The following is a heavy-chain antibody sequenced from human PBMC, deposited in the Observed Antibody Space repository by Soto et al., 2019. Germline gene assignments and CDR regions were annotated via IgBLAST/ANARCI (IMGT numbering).Heavy chain of an antibody. CDR3: ARPLWRGDYNWGYFDL. J-gene: IGHJ2*01. D-gene: IGHD4-17*01. CDR1: GFTFSSYA. V-gene: IGHV3-30-3*01. Sequence: GGSLRLSCAASGFTFSSYAMHWVRQAPGKGLEWVAVISYDGSNKYYADSVKGRFTISRDNSKNTLYLQMNSLRAEDTAVYYCARPLWRGDYNWGYFDLWGRGTLVTVSS. CDR2: ISYDGSNK.